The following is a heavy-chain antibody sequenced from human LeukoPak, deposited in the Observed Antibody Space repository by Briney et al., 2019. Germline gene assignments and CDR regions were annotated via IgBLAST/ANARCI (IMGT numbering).Heavy chain of an antibody. J-gene: IGHJ4*02. CDR3: AKGSSPLGHFDY. CDR1: GFTFSTYA. Sequence: GGSLRLSCAASGFTFSTYAMSWVRQAPGKGLEWVSAISSSGDSTYYADSVKGRFTISRDNSKNTLYVHMNSLRAEDTAIYYCAKGSSPLGHFDYWGQGTLVTVSS. CDR2: ISSSGDST. V-gene: IGHV3-23*01. D-gene: IGHD6-13*01.